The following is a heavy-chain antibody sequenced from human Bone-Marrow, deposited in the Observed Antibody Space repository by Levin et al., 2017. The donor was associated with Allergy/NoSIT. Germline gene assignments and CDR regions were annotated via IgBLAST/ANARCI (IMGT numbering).Heavy chain of an antibody. CDR3: ARVYGGATSEAFDY. V-gene: IGHV4-4*07. CDR2: IYSSGIT. J-gene: IGHJ4*02. D-gene: IGHD1-26*01. CDR1: GGSISNSY. Sequence: SETLSLTCTVSGGSISNSYWSWIWQPAGKGLEWIGRIYSSGITDYNPSLGSRVTMSVDTSKNQFSLKLDSVTAADTALYYCARVYGGATSEAFDYWGQGALVTVSS.